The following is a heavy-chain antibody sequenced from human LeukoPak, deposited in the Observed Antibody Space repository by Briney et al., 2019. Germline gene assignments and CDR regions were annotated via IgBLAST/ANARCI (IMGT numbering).Heavy chain of an antibody. V-gene: IGHV3-74*01. D-gene: IGHD5-18*01. J-gene: IGHJ6*03. CDR3: ATVDTDYYYYYMDV. Sequence: GGSLRLSCAASGFTFDDYAMSWVRQAPGKGLVWVSRINSDGSSTSYADSVKGRFTISRDNAKNTLYLQMNSLRAEDTAVYYCATVDTDYYYYYMDVWGKGTTVTISS. CDR1: GFTFDDYA. CDR2: INSDGSST.